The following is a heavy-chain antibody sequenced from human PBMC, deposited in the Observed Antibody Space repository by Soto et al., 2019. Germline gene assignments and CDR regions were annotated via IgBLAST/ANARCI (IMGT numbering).Heavy chain of an antibody. J-gene: IGHJ4*02. D-gene: IGHD6-13*01. Sequence: GASVKVSCKASGYTFTSYAMHWVRQAPGQRLEWMGWINAGNGNTKYSQKFQGRVTITRDTSASTAYMELSSLRSEDTAVYYCARSPRIAAAGTLDYWGQGTLVTVSS. CDR1: GYTFTSYA. CDR3: ARSPRIAAAGTLDY. CDR2: INAGNGNT. V-gene: IGHV1-3*01.